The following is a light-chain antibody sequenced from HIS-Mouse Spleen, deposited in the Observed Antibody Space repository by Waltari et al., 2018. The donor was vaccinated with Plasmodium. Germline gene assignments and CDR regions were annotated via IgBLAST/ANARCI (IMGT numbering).Light chain of an antibody. Sequence: AIWMTQSPSLLSAPTGDRYTLSFRMSQAISSYLAWYQQKPGKAPELLIYAASTLQSGVPSRFSGSGSGTDFTLTISCLQSEDFATYYCQQYYSFPRTFGQGTKVEIK. CDR1: QAISSY. CDR3: QQYYSFPRT. CDR2: AAS. J-gene: IGKJ1*01. V-gene: IGKV1D-8*02.